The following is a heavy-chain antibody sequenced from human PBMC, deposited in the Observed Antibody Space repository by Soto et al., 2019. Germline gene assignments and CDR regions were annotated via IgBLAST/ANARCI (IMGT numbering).Heavy chain of an antibody. CDR1: GFTFSSYG. Sequence: QVQLVESGGGVVQPGRSLRLSCAASGFTFSSYGMHWVRQAPGKGLEWVAVIWYDGSNKYYADSVKGRFTISRDNSKNTLYLQMNSLRAEDTAVYYCARELDSRDYYDSSGYSGGFDYWGQGTLVTVSS. V-gene: IGHV3-33*01. J-gene: IGHJ4*02. D-gene: IGHD3-22*01. CDR3: ARELDSRDYYDSSGYSGGFDY. CDR2: IWYDGSNK.